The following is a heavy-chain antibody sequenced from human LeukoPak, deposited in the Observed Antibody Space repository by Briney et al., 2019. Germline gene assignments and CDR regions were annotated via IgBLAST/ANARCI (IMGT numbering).Heavy chain of an antibody. CDR3: ARGGRCSGSYYNPDYYYYGMDV. CDR2: IKQDGSEK. Sequence: PGGSLRLSCVASGFTFSSYWMSWVRQAPGKGLEWVANIKQDGSEKYYVDSVKGRFTISRDNAKNPLYLQMNSLRAEDTAVYYCARGGRCSGSYYNPDYYYYGMDVWGQGTTVTVSS. D-gene: IGHD3-10*02. J-gene: IGHJ6*02. V-gene: IGHV3-7*01. CDR1: GFTFSSYW.